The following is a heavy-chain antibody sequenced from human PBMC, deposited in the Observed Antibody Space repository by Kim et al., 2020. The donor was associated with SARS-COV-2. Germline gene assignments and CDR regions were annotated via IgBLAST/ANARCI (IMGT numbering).Heavy chain of an antibody. V-gene: IGHV1-18*04. CDR1: GYTLSSYG. CDR2: ISPYNGYT. Sequence: ASVKVSCKSSGYTLSSYGFTWVRQVPGQGLEWVGWISPYNGYTNYAENLQGRVTMTTDTSTSTSYMELRSLRSDDTAVYYCARVDSSGWYGGGAFDIWGQGTMVTVSS. D-gene: IGHD6-19*01. J-gene: IGHJ3*02. CDR3: ARVDSSGWYGGGAFDI.